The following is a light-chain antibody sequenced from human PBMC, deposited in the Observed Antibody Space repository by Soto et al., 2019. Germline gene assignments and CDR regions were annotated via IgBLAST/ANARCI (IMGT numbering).Light chain of an antibody. Sequence: SALTQPASVSGSPGQSISISCTGTSSDVGYFNYVSWYQQHPGKAPKLMIYDVSNRPSGISNRFSGSKSGNTASLTISGLQAEDEADYYCSSYTSSSILYVFGTGTKVTVL. CDR2: DVS. V-gene: IGLV2-14*03. CDR3: SSYTSSSILYV. J-gene: IGLJ1*01. CDR1: SSDVGYFNY.